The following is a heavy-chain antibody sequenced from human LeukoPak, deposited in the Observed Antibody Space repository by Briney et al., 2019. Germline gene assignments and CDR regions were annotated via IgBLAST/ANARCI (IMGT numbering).Heavy chain of an antibody. D-gene: IGHD2-2*01. CDR2: IYYSGST. Sequence: SETLSLTCTVSGASISSGSYYWSWIRQPAGKGLEWIGYIYYSGSTNYNPSLKSRVTISVDTSKNQFSLKLSSVTAADTAVYYCARVRAGCSSTSCYLDPWGQGTLVTVSS. J-gene: IGHJ5*02. CDR1: GASISSGSYY. V-gene: IGHV4-61*10. CDR3: ARVRAGCSSTSCYLDP.